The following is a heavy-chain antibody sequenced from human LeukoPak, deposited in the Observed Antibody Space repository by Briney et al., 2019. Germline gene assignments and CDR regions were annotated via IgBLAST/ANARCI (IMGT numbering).Heavy chain of an antibody. CDR1: GYTLTELS. Sequence: ASVKVSCKVSGYTLTELSMHWVRQAPGKGLEWMGGFDPEDGETIYAQKVQGRVTMTEDTSTDTAYMELSSLRSEDTAVYYCATSQVRGVIPRAFRYYYYMGVWGKGTTVTVSS. V-gene: IGHV1-24*01. D-gene: IGHD3-10*01. CDR3: ATSQVRGVIPRAFRYYYYMGV. CDR2: FDPEDGET. J-gene: IGHJ6*03.